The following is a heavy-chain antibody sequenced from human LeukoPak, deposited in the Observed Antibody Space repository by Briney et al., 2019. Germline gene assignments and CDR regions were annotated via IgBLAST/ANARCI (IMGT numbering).Heavy chain of an antibody. V-gene: IGHV3-48*01. CDR2: ISSSSSTI. J-gene: IGHJ3*01. CDR1: GFTFSSYS. CDR3: ARDHHRRLYDSQARNTFDV. Sequence: GGSLRLSCAASGFTFSSYSMNWVRQAPGKGLEWVSYISSSSSTIYYADSVKGRFALSRDNAKNSLYLQMNSLRAEDTAVYYCARDHHRRLYDSQARNTFDVWGQGTMVTVSS. D-gene: IGHD3-22*01.